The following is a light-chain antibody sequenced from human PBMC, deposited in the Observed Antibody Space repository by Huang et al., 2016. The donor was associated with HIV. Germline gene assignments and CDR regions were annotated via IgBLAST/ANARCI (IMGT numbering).Light chain of an antibody. V-gene: IGKV1-39*01. CDR1: QNVSNY. CDR2: GAS. J-gene: IGKJ3*01. CDR3: QQSYNSPRFT. Sequence: DIQMTQSPSSLSASVGDRVIISCRASQNVSNYLNWYQFKPGKAPKLLIFGASTLQSGVPRRFSGGGSGTDFTLIINSLQREDFATYYCQQSYNSPRFTFGPGTEVDFK.